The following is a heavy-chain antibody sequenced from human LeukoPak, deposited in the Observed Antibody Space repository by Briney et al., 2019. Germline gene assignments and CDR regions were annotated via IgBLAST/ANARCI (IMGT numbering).Heavy chain of an antibody. D-gene: IGHD3-10*01. CDR3: ARGDLYYGSGSYYLFDY. V-gene: IGHV3-21*01. J-gene: IGHJ4*02. CDR1: GFTFSSYS. CDR2: ISSSSSYI. Sequence: GGSLRLSCAASGFTFSSYSMNWVRQAPGKGLEWVSSISSSSSYIYYADSVKGRFTISRDNAKNSLYLQMNSLRAEDTAVYYCARGDLYYGSGSYYLFDYWGQGTLVTVSS.